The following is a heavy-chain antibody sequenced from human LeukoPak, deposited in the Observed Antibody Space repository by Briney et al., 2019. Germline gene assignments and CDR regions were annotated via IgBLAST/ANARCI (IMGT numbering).Heavy chain of an antibody. CDR1: GYTFTNYA. CDR2: INTNTGNP. V-gene: IGHV7-4-1*02. Sequence: ASVTVSCTASGYTFTNYAMKWVRQAPGQGLEWMGWINTNTGNPTYAQGFTGRFVFSLDTSVSTAYLEISSLKAEDTAVYYCARAAYCSDSSCYSRDWGQGTLVTVSS. J-gene: IGHJ4*02. CDR3: ARAAYCSDSSCYSRD. D-gene: IGHD2-15*01.